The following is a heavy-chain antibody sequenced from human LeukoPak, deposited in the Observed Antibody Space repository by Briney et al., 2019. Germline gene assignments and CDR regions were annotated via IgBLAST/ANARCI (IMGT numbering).Heavy chain of an antibody. D-gene: IGHD6-13*01. CDR2: IYNNGRT. V-gene: IGHV4-30-4*01. CDR1: GGSISSGDYY. CDR3: ARGRSSSWSSFDY. Sequence: PSQTLSLTCTVSGGSISSGDYYWSWIRQPPGKGLEWIWYIYNNGRTYYNPSLKSRVTISVDTSKNLFSLKVSSVTAADAAVYYCARGRSSSWSSFDYWGQGTLVTVSS. J-gene: IGHJ4*02.